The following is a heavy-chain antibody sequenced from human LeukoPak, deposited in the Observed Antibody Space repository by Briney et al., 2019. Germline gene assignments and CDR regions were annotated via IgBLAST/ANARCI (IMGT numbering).Heavy chain of an antibody. V-gene: IGHV4-59*11. J-gene: IGHJ4*02. D-gene: IGHD3-10*01. CDR2: IYNIGST. CDR3: ARGSWQGHFDY. Sequence: PSETLSLTCTVSGASIRSHYWSWIRQPPGKGLEWIGYIYNIGSTKYNPSLKSRVTMSLDTSKNQFSLRLSSVTAADTAVYYCARGSWQGHFDYWGQGTLVTVSS. CDR1: GASIRSHY.